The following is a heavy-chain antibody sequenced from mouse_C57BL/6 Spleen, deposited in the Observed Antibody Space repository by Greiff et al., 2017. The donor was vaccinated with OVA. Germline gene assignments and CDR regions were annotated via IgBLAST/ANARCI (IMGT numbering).Heavy chain of an antibody. CDR2: INPNNGGT. V-gene: IGHV1-26*01. J-gene: IGHJ2*01. CDR3: ARPDYYYEGD. Sequence: EVQLQQSGPELVKPGASVKISCKASGYTFTDYYMNWVKQSHGKSLEWIGDINPNNGGTSYNQKFKGKATLTVDKSSSTAYMELRSLTSEDSAVYYCARPDYYYEGDWGQGTTLTVSS. D-gene: IGHD1-1*01. CDR1: GYTFTDYY.